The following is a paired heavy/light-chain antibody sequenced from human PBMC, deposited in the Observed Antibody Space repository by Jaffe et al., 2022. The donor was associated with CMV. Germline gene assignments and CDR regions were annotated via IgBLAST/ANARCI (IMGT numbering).Heavy chain of an antibody. J-gene: IGHJ4*02. Sequence: QVQLVESGGGVVQPGRSLRLSCAASGFTFSSYGMHWVRQAPGKGLEWVATISYDRNNKYYADSVKGRFTISRDNSKNTLYLQMNSLRTEDTAVYYCAKLYYYDASGPFDCWGQGTLVTVSS. CDR2: ISYDRNNK. CDR3: AKLYYYDASGPFDC. CDR1: GFTFSSYG. V-gene: IGHV3-30*18. D-gene: IGHD3-22*01.
Light chain of an antibody. J-gene: IGLJ3*02. V-gene: IGLV1-51*02. CDR3: GTWDSLSAGV. Sequence: QSVLTQPPSVSAAPGQKVTISCSGSGSNIGNNFVSWYQQLPGTAPKLLIYENNKRPSGIPDRFSGSKSGTSATLGITGLQTGDEADYYCGTWDSLSAGVFGGGTKLTVL. CDR1: GSNIGNNF. CDR2: ENN.